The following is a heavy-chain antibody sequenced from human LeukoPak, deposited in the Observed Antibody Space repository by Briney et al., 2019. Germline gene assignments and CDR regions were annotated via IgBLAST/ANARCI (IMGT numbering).Heavy chain of an antibody. CDR1: GFTFSSYA. J-gene: IGHJ4*02. V-gene: IGHV3-23*01. D-gene: IGHD6-13*01. CDR2: ISGSGGST. Sequence: GGSLRLSCAASGFTFSSYAMSWVRQAPGKGLEWASAISGSGGSTYYADSVKGRFTISRDNSKNTLYLQMNSLRAEDTAVYYCAKVMDGQQLVLGYFDYWGQGTLVTVSS. CDR3: AKVMDGQQLVLGYFDY.